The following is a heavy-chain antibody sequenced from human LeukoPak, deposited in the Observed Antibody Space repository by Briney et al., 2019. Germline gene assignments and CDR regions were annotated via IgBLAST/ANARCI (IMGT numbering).Heavy chain of an antibody. Sequence: GGSLRLSCAASGFTFSSYGMHWVRQAPGKGLEWVAFIRYDGSNKYYADSVKGRFTISRDNSKNTLYLQMNSLRAEDTAVYYCAKGGRNCSGGSCYYYYMDVWGKGTTVTVSS. D-gene: IGHD2-15*01. CDR1: GFTFSSYG. V-gene: IGHV3-30*02. CDR2: IRYDGSNK. J-gene: IGHJ6*03. CDR3: AKGGRNCSGGSCYYYYMDV.